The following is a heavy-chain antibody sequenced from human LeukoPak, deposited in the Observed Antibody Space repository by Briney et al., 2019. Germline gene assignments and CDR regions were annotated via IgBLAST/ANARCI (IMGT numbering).Heavy chain of an antibody. CDR1: GFSLSTSGVG. Sequence: SGPTLVNPTQTLTLTCTFSGFSLSTSGVGVGWIRQPPGKALEWLALIYWNDDKRYSPSLKSRLTITKDTSKNQVVLTMTNMDPVDTATYYCAHTRITMVRGVVFDYWGQGTLVTVSS. CDR3: AHTRITMVRGVVFDY. CDR2: IYWNDDK. J-gene: IGHJ4*02. D-gene: IGHD3-10*01. V-gene: IGHV2-5*01.